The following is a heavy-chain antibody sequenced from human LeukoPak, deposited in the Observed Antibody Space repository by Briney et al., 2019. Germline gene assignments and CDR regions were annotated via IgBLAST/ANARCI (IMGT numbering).Heavy chain of an antibody. V-gene: IGHV5-51*01. CDR1: GYSFTSYW. Sequence: GESLKISCKGSGYSFTSYWIGWVRQMPGKGLEWMGIIYPGDSDTRYSPSFQGQVTISADKSMSTAYLQWSSLKASDTAMYYCARHANDYVWGSYPAPDYYYYYYMDVWGKGTTVTVSS. CDR2: IYPGDSDT. D-gene: IGHD3-16*02. J-gene: IGHJ6*03. CDR3: ARHANDYVWGSYPAPDYYYYYYMDV.